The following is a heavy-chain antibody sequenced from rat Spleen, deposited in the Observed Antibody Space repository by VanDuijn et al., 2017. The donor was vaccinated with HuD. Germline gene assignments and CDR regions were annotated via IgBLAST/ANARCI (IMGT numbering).Heavy chain of an antibody. D-gene: IGHD1-6*01. J-gene: IGHJ2*01. CDR1: GFTFSNYG. V-gene: IGHV2-61*01. Sequence: VQLVESGGDLVQPGRSLKLSCAASGFTFSNYGMAWVRQAPTKGLEWVGAIWKGGTTDYNSTLKSRLSISRDTSKNQVFLKMNSLQTDDTGTYFCARHDYYFDYWGQGVVVTVSS. CDR2: IWKGGTT. CDR3: ARHDYYFDY.